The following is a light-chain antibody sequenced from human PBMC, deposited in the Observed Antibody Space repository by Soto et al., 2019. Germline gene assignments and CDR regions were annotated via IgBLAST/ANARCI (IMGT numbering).Light chain of an antibody. CDR1: SSNIGRNT. J-gene: IGLJ3*02. CDR3: AACDDSLNAWA. Sequence: QSVLTQPPSVSGTPGQRVTISCSGSSSNIGRNTVIWYRQLPGAAPKLLIGRSDQRPSGVPDRFSGSQSGTSASLAISGLQSEDEADYICAACDDSLNAWAFGGGTKLTVL. V-gene: IGLV1-44*01. CDR2: RSD.